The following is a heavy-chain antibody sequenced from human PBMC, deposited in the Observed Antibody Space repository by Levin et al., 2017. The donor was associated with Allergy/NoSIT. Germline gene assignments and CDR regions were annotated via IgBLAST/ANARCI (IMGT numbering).Heavy chain of an antibody. CDR1: GGSFSGYY. J-gene: IGHJ2*01. Sequence: SETLSLTCAVYGGSFSGYYWSWIRQPPGKGLEWIGEINHSGSTNYNPSLKSRVTISVDTSKNQFSLKLSSVTAADTAVYYCARVIITPRTPTSCFDRWGRGTLVTVSS. CDR2: INHSGST. CDR3: ARVIITPRTPTSCFDR. D-gene: IGHD4-23*01. V-gene: IGHV4-34*01.